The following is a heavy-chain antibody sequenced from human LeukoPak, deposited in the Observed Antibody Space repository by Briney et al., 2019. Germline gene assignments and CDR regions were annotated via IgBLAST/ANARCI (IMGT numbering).Heavy chain of an antibody. CDR3: AKEWVRTCFSED. D-gene: IGHD1-26*01. CDR2: ISYDGSNK. Sequence: GRSLRLSCAASGFTFSSYGMHWVRQAPGKGLEWVAVISYDGSNKYYADSVKGRFTISRDNSKNMLYLQMNSLRAEDTAVYYCAKEWVRTCFSEDWGQGTLVTVSS. CDR1: GFTFSSYG. V-gene: IGHV3-30*18. J-gene: IGHJ4*02.